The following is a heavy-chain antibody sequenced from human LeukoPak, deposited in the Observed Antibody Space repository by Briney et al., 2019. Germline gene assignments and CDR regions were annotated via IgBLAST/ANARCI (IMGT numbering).Heavy chain of an antibody. Sequence: GGSLRLSCAASGFTFSNSALSWVRQAPGKGLEWVSVISGSGGSTYYADSVKGRFTISRDNSKNTLYLQMNSLRGEDTAVYYCAKEGANYDILTGYSAGGYYFDYWGQGTLVTVSS. CDR2: ISGSGGST. J-gene: IGHJ4*02. CDR1: GFTFSNSA. D-gene: IGHD3-9*01. V-gene: IGHV3-23*01. CDR3: AKEGANYDILTGYSAGGYYFDY.